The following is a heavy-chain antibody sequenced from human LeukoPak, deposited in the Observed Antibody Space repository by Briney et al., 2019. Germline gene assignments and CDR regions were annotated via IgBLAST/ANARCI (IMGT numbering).Heavy chain of an antibody. J-gene: IGHJ4*02. CDR1: GFTFSTYA. Sequence: GGSLRLSCAVSGFTFSTYAMHWVRQAPGKGLEYVSAISSNGGSTYYANSVKGRFTISRENSKNTLYLQMGSLRAEDMAVYYCARSVEMATIDYWGQGALVTVSS. V-gene: IGHV3-64*01. CDR3: ARSVEMATIDY. CDR2: ISSNGGST. D-gene: IGHD5-24*01.